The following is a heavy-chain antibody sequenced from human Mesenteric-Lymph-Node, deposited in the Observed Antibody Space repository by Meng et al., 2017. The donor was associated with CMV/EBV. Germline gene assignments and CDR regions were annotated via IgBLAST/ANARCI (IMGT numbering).Heavy chain of an antibody. J-gene: IGHJ6*02. D-gene: IGHD5-18*01. Sequence: GESLKISCAASGFTFSDYSMNWVRQGPGKGLEWVPSISSCRTIYYADSVKGRFTISRDNAKNSLYLQMNSLRPEDTAVHYCAKSFSGYTYGPSHYAMDVWGQGTTVTVSS. CDR1: GFTFSDYS. CDR2: ISSCRTI. V-gene: IGHV3-69-1*01. CDR3: AKSFSGYTYGPSHYAMDV.